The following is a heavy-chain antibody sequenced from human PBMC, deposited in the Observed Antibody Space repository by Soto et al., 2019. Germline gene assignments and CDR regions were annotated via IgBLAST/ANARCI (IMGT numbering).Heavy chain of an antibody. CDR1: GYTFTSYD. Sequence: ASVKVSCKASGYTFTSYDINWVRQATGQGLEWMGWMNPNSGNTSYAQKFQGRVTMTRNTSISTAYMELSRLRSDDTAVYYCAREAGVWGGVRGFDPWGQGTLVTVSS. D-gene: IGHD3-16*01. CDR3: AREAGVWGGVRGFDP. J-gene: IGHJ5*02. CDR2: MNPNSGNT. V-gene: IGHV1-8*01.